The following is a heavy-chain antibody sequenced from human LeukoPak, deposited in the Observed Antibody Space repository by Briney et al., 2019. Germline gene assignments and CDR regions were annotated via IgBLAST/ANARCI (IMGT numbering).Heavy chain of an antibody. CDR2: IKQDGSEK. D-gene: IGHD6-19*01. CDR1: GFTFSSYW. V-gene: IGHV3-7*01. CDR3: ARALYTSGWYPDYFDY. J-gene: IGHJ4*02. Sequence: GGSLRLSCAASGFTFSSYWMSWVRQAPGKGLEWVANIKQDGSEKYYVDSVKGRFTISRDNAKNSLYLQMNSLRAEDTAVYYCARALYTSGWYPDYFDYWGQGTLVTVSS.